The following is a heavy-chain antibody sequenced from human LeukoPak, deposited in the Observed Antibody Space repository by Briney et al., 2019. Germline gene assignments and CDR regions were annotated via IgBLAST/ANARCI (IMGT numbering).Heavy chain of an antibody. CDR2: INPNSGGT. CDR3: ARAFDRGVIPPPHFYYYYGMDV. V-gene: IGHV1-2*02. J-gene: IGHJ6*02. D-gene: IGHD3-10*01. Sequence: ASVKVSCKASGYTFTGYYMHWVRQAPGQGLEWTGWINPNSGGTNYAQKFQGRVTMTRDTSTSTAYMELSRLRSDDTAVYYCARAFDRGVIPPPHFYYYYGMDVWGQGTTVTVSS. CDR1: GYTFTGYY.